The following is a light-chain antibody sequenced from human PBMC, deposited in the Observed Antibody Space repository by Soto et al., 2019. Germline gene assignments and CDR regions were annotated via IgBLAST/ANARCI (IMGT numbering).Light chain of an antibody. J-gene: IGKJ1*01. CDR3: QETYHPPLT. Sequence: LMTQSPSSLSAFVGDTVTITCRASQNIRIYLNWFQQKPGKAPNLLIYGASNLESGVPSRFSGSGSGTDFTLTINSLQPEDFAVYYCQETYHPPLTFGQGTKVAIK. CDR2: GAS. CDR1: QNIRIY. V-gene: IGKV1-39*01.